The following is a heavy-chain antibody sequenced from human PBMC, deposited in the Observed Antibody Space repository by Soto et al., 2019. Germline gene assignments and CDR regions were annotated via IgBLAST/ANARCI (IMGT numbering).Heavy chain of an antibody. J-gene: IGHJ5*02. V-gene: IGHV4-34*01. Sequence: HVQLQQWGAGLLKPSETLSLTCAVYGGSFSGYYWSWIRQPPGTGLEWIGEINHSGSTNYNPSLKSRVTISVDTSKNHFSLKLSSVTAADTAVYYCARGWGDTAMVTRWFDPWGQGILVSVS. D-gene: IGHD5-18*01. CDR2: INHSGST. CDR3: ARGWGDTAMVTRWFDP. CDR1: GGSFSGYY.